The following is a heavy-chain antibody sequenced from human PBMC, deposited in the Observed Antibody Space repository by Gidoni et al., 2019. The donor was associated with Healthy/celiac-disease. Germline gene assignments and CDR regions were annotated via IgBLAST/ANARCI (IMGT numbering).Heavy chain of an antibody. CDR3: ARHTDPGWLRS. CDR1: GGSISSSSYY. Sequence: QLQLQESGPGLVKPSETLSLTCTVSGGSISSSSYYWGWIRQPPGKGLEWIGSIYYSGSTYYNPSLKSRVTISVDTSKNQFSRKLSSVTAADTAVYYCARHTDPGWLRSWGQGTLVTVSS. D-gene: IGHD5-12*01. V-gene: IGHV4-39*01. CDR2: IYYSGST. J-gene: IGHJ5*02.